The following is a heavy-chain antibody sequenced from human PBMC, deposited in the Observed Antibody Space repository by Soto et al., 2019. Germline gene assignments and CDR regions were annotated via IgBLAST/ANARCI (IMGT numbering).Heavy chain of an antibody. CDR2: IYWDDSK. J-gene: IGHJ4*02. V-gene: IGHV2-5*02. CDR3: AHAYGGRSLY. D-gene: IGHD1-26*01. Sequence: KESGPTLVKPTQTLTLTCTFSGFSLTTDRVGMGWIRQPPGEALEWLAVIYWDDSKTYRPSLESRLTITKDTSKNQVALTMTNMDSLDTATYYCAHAYGGRSLYWGQGTLVTVSS. CDR1: GFSLTTDRVG.